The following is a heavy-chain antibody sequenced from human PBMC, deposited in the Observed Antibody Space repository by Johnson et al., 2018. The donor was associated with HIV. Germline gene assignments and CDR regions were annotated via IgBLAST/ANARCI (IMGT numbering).Heavy chain of an antibody. Sequence: VQLVESGGGLVQPGGSMRLSCAASGLIFRTYWMSWVRQAPGKGLEWVAFIRYDGSNKYYADSVKARFTISRDNSKNTLYLQMNSLRAGDTAVYYCARRADAFEIWGQGTMVTVSS. J-gene: IGHJ3*02. CDR1: GLIFRTYW. CDR3: ARRADAFEI. V-gene: IGHV3-33*08. CDR2: IRYDGSNK.